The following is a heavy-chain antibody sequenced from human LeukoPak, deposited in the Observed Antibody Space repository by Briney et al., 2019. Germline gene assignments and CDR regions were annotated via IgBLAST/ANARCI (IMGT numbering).Heavy chain of an antibody. Sequence: SQTLSLTCAISGDSVSSNSAAWNWMRQSPSRGLEWLGRTYYRSKLYNDYAVSVKSRITINPDTSKNQFSLQLNSVTPEDTAVYYCARGYCSSTSCYDYYYGMDVWGQGTTVTVSS. CDR2: TYYRSKLYN. CDR1: GDSVSSNSAA. V-gene: IGHV6-1*01. CDR3: ARGYCSSTSCYDYYYGMDV. D-gene: IGHD2-2*01. J-gene: IGHJ6*02.